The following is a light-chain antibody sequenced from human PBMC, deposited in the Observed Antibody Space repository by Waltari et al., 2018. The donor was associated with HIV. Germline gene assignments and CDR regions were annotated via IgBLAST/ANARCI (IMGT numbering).Light chain of an antibody. CDR2: YDV. J-gene: IGLJ2*01. CDR1: HIGGKS. Sequence: SYVLTPPPSVSVAPGETAILTCCGHHIGGKSLYWYQQKPGQAPLLAIHYDVERPSGVPERISASKSGQTATLTITRVEAGDEADYFCQVWDSDSRSVVFGGGTNLTVL. CDR3: QVWDSDSRSVV. V-gene: IGLV3-21*04.